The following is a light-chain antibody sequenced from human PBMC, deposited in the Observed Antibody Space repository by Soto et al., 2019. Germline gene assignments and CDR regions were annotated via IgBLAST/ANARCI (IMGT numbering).Light chain of an antibody. CDR2: DAS. J-gene: IGKJ1*01. CDR1: QGIGDT. Sequence: EIVMTQSPATLSVSPGEGATLSCRASQGIGDTLAWYQQKPGQTPRLLIYDASNRATGIPARFSGSGSGTDFTLTISRLEPEDFAVYYCQHRSNWPPTFGQGTKVDI. V-gene: IGKV3-11*01. CDR3: QHRSNWPPT.